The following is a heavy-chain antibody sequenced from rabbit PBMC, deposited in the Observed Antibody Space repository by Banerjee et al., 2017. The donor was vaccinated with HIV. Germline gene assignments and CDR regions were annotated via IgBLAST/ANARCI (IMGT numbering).Heavy chain of an antibody. Sequence: QSLEESGGDLVKPGASLTLTCTASGFSFSSGYWMNWVRQAPGKGLEWIGYIYGGSGSTDYASWVNGRFTISSDNGQNTVDLQMNSLTAADTATYFCARDTYGYAGHASPFNLWGQGTLVTVS. CDR3: ARDTYGYAGHASPFNL. J-gene: IGHJ4*01. V-gene: IGHV1S40*01. D-gene: IGHD6-1*01. CDR2: IYGGSGST. CDR1: GFSFSSGYW.